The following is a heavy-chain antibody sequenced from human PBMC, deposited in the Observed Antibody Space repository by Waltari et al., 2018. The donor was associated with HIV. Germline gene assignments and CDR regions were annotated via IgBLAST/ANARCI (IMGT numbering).Heavy chain of an antibody. CDR1: GGPISSYY. CDR3: AREKGVYCSGGSCQGWFDP. J-gene: IGHJ5*02. CDR2: IYYSGST. Sequence: QVQLQESGPGLVKPSETLSLTCTVLGGPISSYYWSRSRQPPGKGLEWIGYIYYSGSTNYNPSLKSRVTISVDTSKNQFSLKLSSVTAADTAVYYCAREKGVYCSGGSCQGWFDPWGQGTLVTVSS. V-gene: IGHV4-59*01. D-gene: IGHD2-15*01.